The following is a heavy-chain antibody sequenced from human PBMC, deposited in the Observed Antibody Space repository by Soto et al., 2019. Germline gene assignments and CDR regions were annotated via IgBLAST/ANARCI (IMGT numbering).Heavy chain of an antibody. Sequence: EVQLLESGGDLVQPGGSLRLSCAASGFAFDNYGMSWVRQAPGKGLEWVSAISGSGGDTYYADSVKGRFTISRDNSENALHLQMSGLRPDDKAIYYCAKESSNSAAFYYSFYGMDVWGHGTTVTVSS. D-gene: IGHD6-13*01. CDR3: AKESSNSAAFYYSFYGMDV. CDR2: ISGSGGDT. CDR1: GFAFDNYG. J-gene: IGHJ6*02. V-gene: IGHV3-23*01.